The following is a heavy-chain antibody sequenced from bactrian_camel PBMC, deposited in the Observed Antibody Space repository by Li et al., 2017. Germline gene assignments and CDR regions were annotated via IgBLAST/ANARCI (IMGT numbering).Heavy chain of an antibody. D-gene: IGHD3*01. CDR1: GFTFSNYA. Sequence: DVQLVESGRRLVQPGGSPLLSCVTSGFTFSNYAMNWVRQAPGKGLEWVSGIVSGGGSTYYADSMKGRLTISRDNARNTLYLQLNSLKTEDTAMYYCVNGASDVGYNYWGQGTQVTVS. CDR3: VNGASDVGYNY. V-gene: IGHV3S31*01. J-gene: IGHJ4*01. CDR2: IVSGGGST.